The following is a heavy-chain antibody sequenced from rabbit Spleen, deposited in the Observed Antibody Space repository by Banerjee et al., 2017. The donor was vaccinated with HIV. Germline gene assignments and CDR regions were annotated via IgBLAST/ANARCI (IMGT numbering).Heavy chain of an antibody. CDR3: ARAVDGGYDYYKL. J-gene: IGHJ4*01. D-gene: IGHD6-1*01. Sequence: QSLEESGGDLVKPGASLTLTCTASGFTLNRFYMCWVRQAPGKGLEWIACIDTGSSGFTYYATWAKGRFTISKTSSTTVTLQVTRLTAADTATYFCARAVDGGYDYYKLWGQGTLVTVS. CDR2: IDTGSSGFT. CDR1: GFTLNRFY. V-gene: IGHV1S40*01.